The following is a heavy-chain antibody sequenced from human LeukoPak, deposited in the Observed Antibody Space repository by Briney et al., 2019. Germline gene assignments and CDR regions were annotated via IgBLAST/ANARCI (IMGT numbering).Heavy chain of an antibody. CDR3: ARVSYDSSGYYYYAFDI. D-gene: IGHD3-22*01. CDR1: GGSISSGGYY. J-gene: IGHJ3*02. CDR2: IYYSGST. Sequence: SETLSLTCTVSGGSISSGGYYWSWIRQHPGKGLEWIGYIYYSGSTYYNPSLKSRVTISVDTSKNQFSLKLSSVTAADTAVYYCARVSYDSSGYYYYAFDIWGQGTMVTVSS. V-gene: IGHV4-31*03.